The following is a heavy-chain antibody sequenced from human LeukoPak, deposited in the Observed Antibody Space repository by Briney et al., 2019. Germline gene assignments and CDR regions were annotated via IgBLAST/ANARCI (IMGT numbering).Heavy chain of an antibody. CDR2: ISSSGSTK. V-gene: IGHV3-48*01. CDR3: AKHRGYSSASIYYYGMDV. D-gene: IGHD5-12*01. Sequence: GGSLRLSCGASGITFSSYSMNWVRQAPGKGLEWVSYISSSGSTKYYADSVKGRFTISRDNARNSLYLQMNSLRAEDTALYYCAKHRGYSSASIYYYGMDVWGQGTTVTVSS. J-gene: IGHJ6*02. CDR1: GITFSSYS.